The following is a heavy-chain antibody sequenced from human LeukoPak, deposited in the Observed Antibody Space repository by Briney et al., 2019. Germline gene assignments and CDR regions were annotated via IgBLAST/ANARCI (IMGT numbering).Heavy chain of an antibody. J-gene: IGHJ4*02. CDR1: GYTFTDYY. CDR2: ISGNNDNP. Sequence: ASVTVSCKASGYTFTDYYMHWVRQAPGQGLEWMGWISGNNDNPNYGQKFQGRFTVTTDSSTSTAYMELRNLRFDDTAVYYCARDGTSTDDYWGQGTLVTVSS. D-gene: IGHD2-2*01. V-gene: IGHV1-18*04. CDR3: ARDGTSTDDY.